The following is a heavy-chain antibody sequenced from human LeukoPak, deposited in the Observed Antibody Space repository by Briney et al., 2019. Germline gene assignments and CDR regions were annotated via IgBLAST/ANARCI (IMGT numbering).Heavy chain of an antibody. CDR1: QYTFTDYA. J-gene: IGHJ4*02. D-gene: IGHD7-27*01. CDR3: TRGPPNWGYDY. V-gene: IGHV1-8*02. Sequence: EASVKVSCKASQYTFTDYAVHWVRQAPGQRLEWMGWMSPNSGNTGYAQKFQGRVTMTRSTSMSTAYMELSSLKSEDTAVYYCTRGPPNWGYDYWGQGTLVTVSS. CDR2: MSPNSGNT.